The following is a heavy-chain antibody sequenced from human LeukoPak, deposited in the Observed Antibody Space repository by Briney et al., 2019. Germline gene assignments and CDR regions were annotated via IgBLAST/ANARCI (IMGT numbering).Heavy chain of an antibody. V-gene: IGHV1-2*06. J-gene: IGHJ4*02. D-gene: IGHD2-2*01. CDR1: GYTFTGYY. CDR2: INPNSGGT. CDR3: ARGPGYCSGTSCYEIDH. Sequence: ASVKVSCKASGYTFTGYYMHWVRQAPGQGLEWMGRINPNSGGTTYAQKFQGRVTVTRDTSINTVYMELSRLRSGDTAVYYCARGPGYCSGTSCYEIDHWGQGTLVTVSS.